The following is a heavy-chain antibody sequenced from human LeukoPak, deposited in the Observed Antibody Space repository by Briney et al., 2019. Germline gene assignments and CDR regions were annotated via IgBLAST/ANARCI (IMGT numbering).Heavy chain of an antibody. CDR3: AKCACNSLNCYIYCAFDI. D-gene: IGHD2-2*02. CDR1: GFTFSTYD. V-gene: IGHV3-23*01. J-gene: IGHJ3*02. Sequence: PGGSLRLSCAASGFTFSTYDMSWVRQAPGKGLEWVSAISGSGGSTYYADSVKGRFTISRDNSKNTLYLQMSSLRAEDTAVYYCAKCACNSLNCYIYCAFDIRGQGTMVTVSS. CDR2: ISGSGGST.